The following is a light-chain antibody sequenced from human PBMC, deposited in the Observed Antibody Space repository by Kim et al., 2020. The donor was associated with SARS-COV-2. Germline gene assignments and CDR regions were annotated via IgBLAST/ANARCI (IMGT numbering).Light chain of an antibody. CDR1: SGSIASTY. CDR2: EDN. V-gene: IGLV6-57*03. CDR3: QSYDDSNQV. Sequence: GKTGTISCNRSSGSIASTYVQWYQQRPGSAPTTVIYEDNQRPSGVPDRFSGSIDSSSNSASLTIAGLKTEDEADYFCQSYDDSNQVFGGGTQLTVL. J-gene: IGLJ3*02.